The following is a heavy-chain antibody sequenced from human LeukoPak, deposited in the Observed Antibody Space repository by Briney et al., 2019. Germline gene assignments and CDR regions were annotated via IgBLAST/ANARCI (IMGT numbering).Heavy chain of an antibody. CDR1: GFTFSSYW. J-gene: IGHJ5*02. CDR3: ARAHITYDSSGYYYVDWFDP. D-gene: IGHD3-22*01. Sequence: GGSLRLSCAASGFTFSSYWTSWVRQAPGKGLEWVANIKQDGSEKYYVDSVKGRFTISRDNAKNSLYLQMNSLRAEDTAVYCCARAHITYDSSGYYYVDWFDPWGQGTLVTVSS. V-gene: IGHV3-7*01. CDR2: IKQDGSEK.